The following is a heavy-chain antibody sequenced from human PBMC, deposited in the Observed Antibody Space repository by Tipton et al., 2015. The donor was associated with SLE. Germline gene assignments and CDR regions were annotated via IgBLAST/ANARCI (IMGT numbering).Heavy chain of an antibody. CDR1: GGSISSSSYY. J-gene: IGHJ5*02. CDR2: SYYSGSS. D-gene: IGHD3-16*01. V-gene: IGHV4-39*07. CDR3: ARVQAYEGFDP. Sequence: TLSLTCTVSGGSISSSSYYWGWIRQPPGKGLEWIGRSYYSGSSYYNPSLKSRVTISVDTSKNQFSLKLSSVTAADTAVYYCARVQAYEGFDPWGQGTLVTVSS.